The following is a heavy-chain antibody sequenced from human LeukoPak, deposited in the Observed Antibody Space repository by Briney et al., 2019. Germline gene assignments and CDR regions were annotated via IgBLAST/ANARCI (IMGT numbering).Heavy chain of an antibody. D-gene: IGHD1-26*01. CDR1: GGSISSTNNY. V-gene: IGHV4-39*07. J-gene: IGHJ4*02. CDR3: ARSPSGSYPD. CDR2: ISYSGST. Sequence: SETLSLTCTVSGGSISSTNNYWAWIRQPPGKGLEWIGSISYSGSTSYNLSLKRRVTISIDTSKNLFSLRLTSMTAADTATYYCARSPSGSYPDWGQGTLVTVSS.